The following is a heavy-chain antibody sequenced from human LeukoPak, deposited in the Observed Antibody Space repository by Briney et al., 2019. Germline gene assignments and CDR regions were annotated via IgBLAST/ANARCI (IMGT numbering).Heavy chain of an antibody. J-gene: IGHJ3*02. CDR2: IYYSGST. CDR1: GDSIDRSIYY. Sequence: SETLSLTCSVSGDSIDRSIYYWAWIRQSPGKGLEWIGTIYYSGSTNYNPSLKSRVTISVDTSKNQFSLKLSSVTAADTAVYYCARPINDAFDIWGQGTMVTVSS. CDR3: ARPINDAFDI. V-gene: IGHV4-39*07.